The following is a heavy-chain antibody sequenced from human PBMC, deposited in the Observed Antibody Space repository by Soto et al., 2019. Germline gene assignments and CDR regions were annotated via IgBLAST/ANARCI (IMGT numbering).Heavy chain of an antibody. CDR2: INHSGST. CDR3: ASGRPYCSGGSCYSVFWY. D-gene: IGHD2-15*01. CDR1: GGSFSGYY. V-gene: IGHV4-34*01. J-gene: IGHJ4*02. Sequence: QVQLQQWGAGLLKPSETLSLTCAVYGGSFSGYYWSWIRQPPGKGLEWIGEINHSGSTNYNPSLKSRVTISVDTSKTQFSLKLSSVTAADTAVYYCASGRPYCSGGSCYSVFWYWGQGTLVTVSS.